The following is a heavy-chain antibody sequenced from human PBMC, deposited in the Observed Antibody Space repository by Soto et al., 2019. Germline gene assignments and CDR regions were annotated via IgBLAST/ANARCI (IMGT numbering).Heavy chain of an antibody. Sequence: GGSLRLSCAASGFTISSNYMSWVRQAPGKGLEWVSVIYSGGTSNYADSVKGRFTISRDNSKNTLYLQMNSLRDEDTAVYYCGKNGNKEFDYWGQGTLVTVSS. J-gene: IGHJ4*02. D-gene: IGHD1-1*01. CDR2: IYSGGTS. CDR3: GKNGNKEFDY. V-gene: IGHV3-66*01. CDR1: GFTISSNY.